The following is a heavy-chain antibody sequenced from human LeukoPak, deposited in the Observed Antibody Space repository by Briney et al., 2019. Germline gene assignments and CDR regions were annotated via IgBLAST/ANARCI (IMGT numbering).Heavy chain of an antibody. D-gene: IGHD6-19*01. V-gene: IGHV3-7*01. CDR2: IREDGSEK. CDR3: ATGSSGWYSPRPSFDY. Sequence: GGSLRLSCAASGFTFSSYWMTWVRQAPGKGLEWVANIREDGSEKYYVDSVKGRFTISRDNAKNSLYLQVNSLRAEDTAVYYCATGSSGWYSPRPSFDYWGQGTLVTVSS. CDR1: GFTFSSYW. J-gene: IGHJ4*02.